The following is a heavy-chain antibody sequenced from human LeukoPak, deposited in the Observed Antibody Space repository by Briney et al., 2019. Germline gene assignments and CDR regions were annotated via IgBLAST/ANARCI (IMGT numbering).Heavy chain of an antibody. D-gene: IGHD4-17*01. CDR2: INHRGAT. CDR1: GGSFIGYH. Sequence: PSETLSLTCAVSGGSFIGYHWNWIRQLPGKGLEWIGEINHRGATNYNPSLKSRVTISVETSKNQFSLKLTSMTAADTAVYYCARDPTTVTSLPYYFDDWGQGTLVTVSP. V-gene: IGHV4-34*01. J-gene: IGHJ4*02. CDR3: ARDPTTVTSLPYYFDD.